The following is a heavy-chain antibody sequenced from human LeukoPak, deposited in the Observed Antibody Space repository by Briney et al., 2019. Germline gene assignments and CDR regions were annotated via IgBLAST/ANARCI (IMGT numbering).Heavy chain of an antibody. CDR2: LYYSGST. V-gene: IGHV4-59*01. Sequence: SETLSLTCTVSGGSISRYYWTWIRQPPGKGLEWIGYLYYSGSTNYNPSLKSRVTISVDTSKNQFSLKLSSVIAADTAVYYCARTTEGYCSSASCFGFSYSYYMDVWGKGTTVTISS. J-gene: IGHJ6*03. D-gene: IGHD2-2*01. CDR3: ARTTEGYCSSASCFGFSYSYYMDV. CDR1: GGSISRYY.